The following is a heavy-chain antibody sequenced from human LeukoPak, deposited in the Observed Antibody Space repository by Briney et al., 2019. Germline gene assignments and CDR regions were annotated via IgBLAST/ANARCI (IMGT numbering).Heavy chain of an antibody. J-gene: IGHJ4*02. V-gene: IGHV3-11*01. CDR2: ISGDRSMI. CDR1: GFTFSDYY. CDR3: AKSRTTVDY. D-gene: IGHD4-11*01. Sequence: GGTLRLSCTASGFTFSDYYMSWIRQAPGRGLEWVAYISGDRSMIYHIDSVKGRFTISRDNAKNSLFLQMNNLRAEDTAVYYCAKSRTTVDYWGQGTLVTVSS.